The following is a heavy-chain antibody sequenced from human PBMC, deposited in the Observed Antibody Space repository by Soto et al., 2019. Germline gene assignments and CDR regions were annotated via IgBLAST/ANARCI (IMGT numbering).Heavy chain of an antibody. CDR2: INAGNGNT. J-gene: IGHJ4*02. D-gene: IGHD6-19*01. V-gene: IGHV1-3*05. Sequence: QVQLVQSGAEEKKPGASVKVSCKASGYTFTGYAMHWVRQAPGQRLEWMGWINAGNGNTKYSQKFQGRVTITRDTSASTAYMDLSSLRTEDTAAYYCARAVAVPADFDYWGQGTLVTVSS. CDR3: ARAVAVPADFDY. CDR1: GYTFTGYA.